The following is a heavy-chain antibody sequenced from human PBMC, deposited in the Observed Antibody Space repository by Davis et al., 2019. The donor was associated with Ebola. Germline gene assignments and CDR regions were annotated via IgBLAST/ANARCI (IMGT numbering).Heavy chain of an antibody. CDR1: GGSISSGGYS. J-gene: IGHJ6*03. CDR2: IYHSGST. V-gene: IGHV4-30-2*01. Sequence: PSETLSLTCAVSGGSISSGGYSWSWIRQPPGKGLEWIGYIYHSGSTYYNPSLKSRVTISVDRSKNQFSLKLSSVTAADTAVYYCASLAARPDYYYMDVWGKGTTVTVSS. CDR3: ASLAARPDYYYMDV. D-gene: IGHD6-6*01.